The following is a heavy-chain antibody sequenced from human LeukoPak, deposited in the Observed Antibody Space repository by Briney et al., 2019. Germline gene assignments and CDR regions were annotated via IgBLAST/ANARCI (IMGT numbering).Heavy chain of an antibody. CDR3: AGPYSTSSLGH. J-gene: IGHJ4*02. CDR2: ISYSGST. D-gene: IGHD6-6*01. CDR1: GGSISSTTYY. V-gene: IGHV4-39*01. Sequence: PSETLSLTCSVSGGSISSTTYYWGWIRQPPGKGLEWIGSISYSGSTYYNPSLKSRVTISVDTSKNQFSLMLSSVTAADTAVYYCAGPYSTSSLGHWGQGTLVTVSS.